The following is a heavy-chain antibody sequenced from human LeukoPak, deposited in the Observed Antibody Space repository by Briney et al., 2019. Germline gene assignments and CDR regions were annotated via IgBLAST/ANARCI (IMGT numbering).Heavy chain of an antibody. Sequence: GGSLRLSCAAFGFTFSSYGMHWVRRAPGKGLEWVAVISYDGTKNYYTDSVKGRFTISRDNSKNTLYLQMNSLRAEDTAAYFCAKDPRLGYCDSTACYGGHYFGNWGQGTLVTVSS. V-gene: IGHV3-30*18. CDR1: GFTFSSYG. CDR2: ISYDGTKN. D-gene: IGHD2-2*01. CDR3: AKDPRLGYCDSTACYGGHYFGN. J-gene: IGHJ4*02.